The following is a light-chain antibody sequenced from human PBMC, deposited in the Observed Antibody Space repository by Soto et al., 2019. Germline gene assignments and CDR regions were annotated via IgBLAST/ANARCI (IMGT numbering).Light chain of an antibody. CDR3: SSYTSSSTLEDV. Sequence: QSVLTQPASVSGSPGQSITISCTGTSSDVGGYNYVSWYQQHPGKAPKLMIYDVSNRPSGVSNRFSGSKSGNTASLTISGLQAEDDADYYCSSYTSSSTLEDVFGTGTKLTVL. CDR1: SSDVGGYNY. CDR2: DVS. J-gene: IGLJ1*01. V-gene: IGLV2-14*01.